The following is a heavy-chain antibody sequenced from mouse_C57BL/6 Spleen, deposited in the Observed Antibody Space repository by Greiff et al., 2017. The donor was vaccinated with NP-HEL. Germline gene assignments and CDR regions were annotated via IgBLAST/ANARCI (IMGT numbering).Heavy chain of an antibody. CDR1: GFTFSDYY. J-gene: IGHJ4*01. CDR2: ISNGGGST. CDR3: ARHDGYYRGYAMDY. Sequence: EVQRVESGGGLVQPGGSLKLSCAASGFTFSDYYMYWVRQTPEKRLEWVAYISNGGGSTYYPDTVKGRFTISRDNAKNTLYLQMSRLKSEDTAMYYCARHDGYYRGYAMDYWGQGTSVTVSS. V-gene: IGHV5-12*01. D-gene: IGHD2-3*01.